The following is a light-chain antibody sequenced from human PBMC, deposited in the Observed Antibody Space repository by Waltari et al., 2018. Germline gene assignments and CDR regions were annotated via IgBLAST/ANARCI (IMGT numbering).Light chain of an antibody. J-gene: IGLJ1*01. CDR3: SSYTSSSTLYV. CDR1: SSDVGGYNY. V-gene: IGLV2-14*03. Sequence: QSALTQPASVSGSPGQSITISCTGTSSDVGGYNYVSWYQQHPGKAPKLMIYDVSNRPPGVSNRFSGSKSGNTASLTISGLQAEEEADYYCSSYTSSSTLYVFGTGTKVTVL. CDR2: DVS.